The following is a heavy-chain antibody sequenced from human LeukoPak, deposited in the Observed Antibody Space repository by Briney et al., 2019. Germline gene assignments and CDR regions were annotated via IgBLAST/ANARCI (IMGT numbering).Heavy chain of an antibody. CDR1: GGTFSSYA. D-gene: IGHD6-13*01. V-gene: IGHV1-69*04. CDR2: IIPILGIA. Sequence: ASVTVSCKASGGTFSSYAISWVRQAPGQGLEWMGRIIPILGIANYAQKFQGRVTITADKSTSTAHMELSSLRSEDTAVYYCARHQPGIAAADQGFDPWGQGTLVTVSS. CDR3: ARHQPGIAAADQGFDP. J-gene: IGHJ5*02.